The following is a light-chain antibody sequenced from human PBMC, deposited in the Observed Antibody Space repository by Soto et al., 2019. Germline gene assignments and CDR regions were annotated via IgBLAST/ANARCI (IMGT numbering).Light chain of an antibody. CDR2: EVT. Sequence: GASRDVGSYSHVAWYQQFPGKTPKLIIYEVTYRPSGVSHRFSASKSGNTASLTISGLQAGDEADYYCISYTGSSTAYVFGTGPKANVL. CDR3: ISYTGSSTAYV. V-gene: IGLV2-14*01. CDR1: SRDVGSYSH. J-gene: IGLJ1*01.